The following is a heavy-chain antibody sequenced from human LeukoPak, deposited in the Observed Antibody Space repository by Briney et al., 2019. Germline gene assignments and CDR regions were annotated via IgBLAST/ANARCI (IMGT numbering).Heavy chain of an antibody. Sequence: GGSLRLSCAASGFTFSSYAMSWVRQAPGKGLEWVSVISSSNKYIYYADSVKGRFTISRDNGEKSLYLQMTSLRAEDTAVYYCARGYVAADGLYYFDYWGQGTLVTVSS. J-gene: IGHJ4*02. V-gene: IGHV3-21*01. CDR2: ISSSNKYI. CDR1: GFTFSSYA. D-gene: IGHD6-13*01. CDR3: ARGYVAADGLYYFDY.